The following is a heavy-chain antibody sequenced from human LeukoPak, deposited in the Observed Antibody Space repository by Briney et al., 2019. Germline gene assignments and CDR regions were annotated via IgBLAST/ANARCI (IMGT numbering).Heavy chain of an antibody. Sequence: PSETLSLTCTVSGGSISSGGYYWSWIRQHPGKGLEWIGYIYYSGSTYHNPSLKSRVTISVDTSKNQFSLKLSSVTAADTAVYYCARRSGSYYWFDPWGQGTLVTVSS. D-gene: IGHD1-26*01. CDR1: GGSISSGGYY. V-gene: IGHV4-31*03. CDR3: ARRSGSYYWFDP. J-gene: IGHJ5*02. CDR2: IYYSGST.